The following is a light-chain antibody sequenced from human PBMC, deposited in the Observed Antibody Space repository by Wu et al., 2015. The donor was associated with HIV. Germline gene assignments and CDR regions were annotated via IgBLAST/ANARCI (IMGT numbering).Light chain of an antibody. V-gene: IGKV1-9*01. CDR1: QDIRGY. CDR3: QQYKSAPWT. Sequence: VGDRVTITCRASQDIRGYFAWYQQKPGKAPKLLIYGASTLLSGVPSRFSGSGSETDFTLIISSLQPEDVATYYCQQYKSAPWTFGQGTKVEMK. J-gene: IGKJ1*01. CDR2: GAS.